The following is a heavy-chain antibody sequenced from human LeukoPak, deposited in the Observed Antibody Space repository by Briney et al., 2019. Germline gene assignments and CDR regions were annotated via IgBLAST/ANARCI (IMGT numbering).Heavy chain of an antibody. J-gene: IGHJ4*02. D-gene: IGHD6-19*01. CDR3: TRPGGAVSGTQFDY. CDR2: IRSRSNSYAT. V-gene: IGHV3-73*01. Sequence: PGGSLKLSCAASGFTFSGAAMHWVRQASGKGLEWVGHIRSRSNSYATAYAASVKGRVTISRDDSKNTAYLQMNSLKTEDTAVYYCTRPGGAVSGTQFDYWGQGTLVTVSS. CDR1: GFTFSGAA.